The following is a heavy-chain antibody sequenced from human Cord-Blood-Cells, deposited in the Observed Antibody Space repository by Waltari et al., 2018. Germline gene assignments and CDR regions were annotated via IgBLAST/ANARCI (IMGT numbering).Heavy chain of an antibody. Sequence: QVQLQQWGAGLLKPSETLSLTCAVYGGSFSGYYWSWIRQPPGKGLEWIGEINHSGSTNYNPSLKSRVSISVDTSKNQFSVKLSSVTAADTAVYYCARGLERIPDYWGQGTLVTVSS. V-gene: IGHV4-34*01. CDR1: GGSFSGYY. J-gene: IGHJ4*02. CDR3: ARGLERIPDY. CDR2: INHSGST.